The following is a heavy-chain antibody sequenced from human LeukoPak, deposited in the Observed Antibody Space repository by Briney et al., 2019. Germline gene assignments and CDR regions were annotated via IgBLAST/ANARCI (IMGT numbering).Heavy chain of an antibody. D-gene: IGHD3-22*01. CDR2: ISKSGDIT. CDR1: GFTFTNYA. J-gene: IGHJ4*02. CDR3: AKARVITELDY. Sequence: GGSLRLSCAASGFTFTNYAMTWVRQAPGKGLEWISGISKSGDITFYADSVKGRFTISRDNSKNTLYLQMNSLRAEDTAVYYCAKARVITELDYWGQGTLVTVSS. V-gene: IGHV3-23*01.